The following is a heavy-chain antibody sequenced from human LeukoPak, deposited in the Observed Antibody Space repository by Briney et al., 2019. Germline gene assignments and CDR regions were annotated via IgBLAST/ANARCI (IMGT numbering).Heavy chain of an antibody. CDR3: ARGSGHTIFGSGDY. CDR2: IWFDGSNK. CDR1: GFTFSSYG. V-gene: IGHV3-33*01. D-gene: IGHD3-3*01. J-gene: IGHJ4*02. Sequence: PGRSLRLSCAASGFTFSSYGMHLVRQAPGKGLEWVAVIWFDGSNKYYADSVKGRFTISKDNSNNTVSVQMNSLRPEDTAVYYCARGSGHTIFGSGDYWGQGTLVTVSS.